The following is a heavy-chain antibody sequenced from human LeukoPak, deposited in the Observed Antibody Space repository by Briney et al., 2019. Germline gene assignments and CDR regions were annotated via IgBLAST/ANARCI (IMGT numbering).Heavy chain of an antibody. CDR3: AQGIRHRDY. CDR2: VNSDGGST. CDR1: GFTFRNYA. J-gene: IGHJ4*02. V-gene: IGHV3-23*01. Sequence: PGGSLRLSCAAPGFTFRNYAMTWVCQAPGKGLEWVSGVNSDGGSTYYADSVRGQFNISRDNAKKKLYLQMNSLRSEDTALYYCAQGIRHRDYWGQGTLVTVSS.